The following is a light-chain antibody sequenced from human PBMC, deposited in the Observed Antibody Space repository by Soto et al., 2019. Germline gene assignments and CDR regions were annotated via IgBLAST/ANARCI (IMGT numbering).Light chain of an antibody. J-gene: IGKJ2*01. CDR3: QQYGSSPYT. Sequence: EIVLTQSPGTLSLSPGERTTLSCRASQSVSNSYLAWYQQKPGQAPRLLIYGASSRATGIPDRFSGSESGTDFTLTISRLEAEDFAVYYCQQYGSSPYTFVQGTKLEIK. CDR2: GAS. CDR1: QSVSNSY. V-gene: IGKV3-20*01.